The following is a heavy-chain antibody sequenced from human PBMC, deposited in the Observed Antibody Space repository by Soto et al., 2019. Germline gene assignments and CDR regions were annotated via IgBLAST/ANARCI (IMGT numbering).Heavy chain of an antibody. J-gene: IGHJ6*03. Sequence: EVQLLESGGGLVQPGGSLRLSCEASGFTFSGNAMSWVRKAPGKGLEWVSAISGSGGSTYYADSVKGRFTISRDNSKNTLYLQMNSLRAEDTAVYYCAKRGLYCTNGVCYKAYYMDVWGKGTTVTVSS. CDR1: GFTFSGNA. V-gene: IGHV3-23*01. CDR3: AKRGLYCTNGVCYKAYYMDV. D-gene: IGHD2-8*01. CDR2: ISGSGGST.